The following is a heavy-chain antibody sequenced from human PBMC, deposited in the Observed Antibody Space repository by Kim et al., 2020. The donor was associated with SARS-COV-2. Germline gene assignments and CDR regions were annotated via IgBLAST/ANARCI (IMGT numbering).Heavy chain of an antibody. Sequence: GSTYYNPSLKSRVTISVDTSKNQFSLKLSSVTAADTAVYYCARLWPYFDYWGQGTLVTVSS. D-gene: IGHD3-16*01. CDR3: ARLWPYFDY. V-gene: IGHV4-39*01. J-gene: IGHJ4*02. CDR2: GST.